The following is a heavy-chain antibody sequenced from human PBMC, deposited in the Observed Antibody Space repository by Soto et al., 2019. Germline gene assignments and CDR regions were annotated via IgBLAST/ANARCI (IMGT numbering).Heavy chain of an antibody. CDR3: TREVVYYLTGGSYYPGSLGY. Sequence: PGGSLRLSCTASGFAFGDYAMPWVRQAPGKGLEWVGFIRSKTYGETTEYAASVKCRFTISRDDSNSNAYLQMNSLKVEDTGVYHCTREVVYYLTGGSYYPGSLGYWGQGTPGTGSS. D-gene: IGHD3-10*01. V-gene: IGHV3-49*04. CDR2: IRSKTYGETT. J-gene: IGHJ4*02. CDR1: GFAFGDYA.